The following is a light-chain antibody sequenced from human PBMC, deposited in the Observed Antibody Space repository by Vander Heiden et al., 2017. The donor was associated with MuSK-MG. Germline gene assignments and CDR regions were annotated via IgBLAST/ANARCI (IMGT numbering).Light chain of an antibody. V-gene: IGKV3-15*01. CDR1: PSVTVN. J-gene: IGKJ1*01. Sequence: EIVMTQSPATLSLSPGERATLSRRASPSVTVNLAWFQQKPGQAPRLLTYAASTRATGVPVRFSCSWSGPEFTLTISILQSEDFALYYCQQYNNWPPWTFGQGTKVEIK. CDR3: QQYNNWPPWT. CDR2: AAS.